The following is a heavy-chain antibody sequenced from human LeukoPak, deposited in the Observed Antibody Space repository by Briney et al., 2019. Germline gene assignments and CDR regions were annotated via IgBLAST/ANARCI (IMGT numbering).Heavy chain of an antibody. CDR1: GFTVSSNY. CDR2: IRHDGNKK. Sequence: GGSLRLSCAASGFTVSSNYMSWVRQAPGKGLDWVAFIRHDGNKKLYADSVKGRFTISRDNSKNTLYLYVNSLRPDDSAVYYCVKDNPLDYWGQGTLVIVSS. J-gene: IGHJ4*02. V-gene: IGHV3-30*02. CDR3: VKDNPLDY.